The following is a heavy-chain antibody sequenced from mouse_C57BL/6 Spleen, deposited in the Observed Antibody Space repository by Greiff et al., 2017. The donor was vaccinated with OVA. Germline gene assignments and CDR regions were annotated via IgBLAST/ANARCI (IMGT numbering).Heavy chain of an antibody. J-gene: IGHJ3*01. Sequence: VQLQQSGAELVRPGASVKLSCTASGFYIKDYYMHWVKQRPEQGLEWIGRIDPEDGDTEYAPKFQGKATMTADTSSNTAYLQLSSLTSEDTAVYYCTTGRDYGSSPWFAYWGQGTLVTVSA. CDR1: GFYIKDYY. CDR3: TTGRDYGSSPWFAY. D-gene: IGHD1-1*01. CDR2: IDPEDGDT. V-gene: IGHV14-1*01.